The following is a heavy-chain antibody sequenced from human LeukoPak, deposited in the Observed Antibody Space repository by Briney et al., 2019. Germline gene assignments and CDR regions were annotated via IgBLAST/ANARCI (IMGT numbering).Heavy chain of an antibody. D-gene: IGHD6-13*01. Sequence: GGSLRLSCAASGFTVSSNYMSWVRQPPGKGLEWVSVIYSGGSTYYADSVKGRFTISRHNSQNTRYRQMNSLRSEDTAVYYCATRIAAAGPFDYWGQGTLVTVSS. V-gene: IGHV3-53*04. CDR1: GFTVSSNY. CDR3: ATRIAAAGPFDY. J-gene: IGHJ4*02. CDR2: IYSGGST.